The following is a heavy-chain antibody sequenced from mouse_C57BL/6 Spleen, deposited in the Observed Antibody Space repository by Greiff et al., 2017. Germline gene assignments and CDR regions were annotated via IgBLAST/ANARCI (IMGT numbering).Heavy chain of an antibody. CDR3: ARNHYDYDDYYFDY. J-gene: IGHJ2*01. D-gene: IGHD2-4*01. V-gene: IGHV14-3*01. CDR2: IAPANGNT. CDR1: GFNIQNTY. Sequence: VQLQQSVAELVRPGASVKLSCTASGFNIQNTYMHWVKQRPEQGLEWIGRIAPANGNTTYAPKFQGTATRTADTSSNTAYLQLSSLTSEDTAIYYCARNHYDYDDYYFDYWGQGTTLTVSS.